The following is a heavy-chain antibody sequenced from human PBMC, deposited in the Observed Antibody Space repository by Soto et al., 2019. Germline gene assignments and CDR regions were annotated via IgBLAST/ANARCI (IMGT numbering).Heavy chain of an antibody. D-gene: IGHD6-19*01. Sequence: GASVKVSCKASGYTFRNYAMHWVRQAPGQRPEWLGWINAGNGNTKYSQKFQDRVTITRDTSASTAYMELSRLRSEDTAVYYCARDGAVDGNINFDFWGQGTLVTVSS. CDR1: GYTFRNYA. J-gene: IGHJ4*02. CDR2: INAGNGNT. V-gene: IGHV1-3*01. CDR3: ARDGAVDGNINFDF.